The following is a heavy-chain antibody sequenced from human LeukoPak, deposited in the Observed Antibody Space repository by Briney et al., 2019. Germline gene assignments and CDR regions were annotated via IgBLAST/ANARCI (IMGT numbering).Heavy chain of an antibody. CDR3: ARITMVRGNVRGKWFDP. J-gene: IGHJ5*02. Sequence: RGESLKISCKGSGYSFTSYWIGWVRQMPGKGLEWMGIIYPGDSDTRYSPSFQGQVTISADKSISTAYLQWSSLKASDTAMYYCARITMVRGNVRGKWFDPWGQGTLVTVSS. D-gene: IGHD3-10*01. V-gene: IGHV5-51*01. CDR2: IYPGDSDT. CDR1: GYSFTSYW.